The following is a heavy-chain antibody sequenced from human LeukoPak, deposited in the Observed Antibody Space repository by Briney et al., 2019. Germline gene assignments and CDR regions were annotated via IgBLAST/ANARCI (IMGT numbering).Heavy chain of an antibody. J-gene: IGHJ4*02. CDR2: SRYNGIET. Sequence: GGSLTLSCAASGFNFSSFGMHWVRQAPGKGLEWVALSRYNGIETYFADSVKGRFNLSRENSKHTVYLKINSQRREDWSVFARSYGGNFFDYRGQGTLVNGSS. D-gene: IGHD4-23*01. CDR1: GFNFSSFG. CDR3: SYGGNFFDY. V-gene: IGHV3-30*02.